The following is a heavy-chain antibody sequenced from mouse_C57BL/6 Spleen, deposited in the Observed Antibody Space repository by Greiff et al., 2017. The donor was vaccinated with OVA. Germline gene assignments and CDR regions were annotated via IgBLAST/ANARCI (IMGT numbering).Heavy chain of an antibody. J-gene: IGHJ4*01. CDR3: ARGWLLRGYAMDY. V-gene: IGHV5-17*01. CDR1: GFTFSDYG. Sequence: EVMLVESGGGLVKPGGSLKLSCAASGFTFSDYGMHWVRQAPEKGLEWVAYISSGSSTIYYADTVKGRFTISRDNAKNTLFLQMTSLRSEDTAMYYCARGWLLRGYAMDYWGQGTSVTVSS. D-gene: IGHD2-3*01. CDR2: ISSGSSTI.